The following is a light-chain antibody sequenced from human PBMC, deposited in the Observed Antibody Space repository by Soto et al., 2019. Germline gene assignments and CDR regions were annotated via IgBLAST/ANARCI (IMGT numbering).Light chain of an antibody. CDR1: QTVYNY. CDR3: QQRYDWPLT. J-gene: IGKJ4*01. Sequence: EIVLTQSPATLSLSPGERATLSCRASQTVYNYLVWYQQRPGQAPRLLISDASNRATGIPARFSGNGSGTDFTLTINSLEPEDLAIYFCQQRYDWPLTFGGGSKIEMK. V-gene: IGKV3-11*01. CDR2: DAS.